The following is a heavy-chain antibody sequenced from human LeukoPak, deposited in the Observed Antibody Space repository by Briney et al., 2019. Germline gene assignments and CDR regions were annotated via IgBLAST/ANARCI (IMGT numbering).Heavy chain of an antibody. D-gene: IGHD3-10*01. V-gene: IGHV4-34*01. J-gene: IGHJ4*02. CDR2: INHSGST. CDR1: GGSFSGYY. CDR3: ARGRVRIPMVRGVTSRPEYYFDY. Sequence: SETLSLTCAVYGGSFSGYYWSWIRQPPGKGLEWIGEINHSGSTNYNPSLKSRVTISVDTSKNQFSLKLSSVTAADTAVYYCARGRVRIPMVRGVTSRPEYYFDYWGQGTLVTVSS.